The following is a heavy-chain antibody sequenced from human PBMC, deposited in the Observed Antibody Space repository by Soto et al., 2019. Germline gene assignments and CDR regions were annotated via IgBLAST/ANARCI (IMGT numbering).Heavy chain of an antibody. CDR1: GFTFDDYA. Sequence: GGSLRLSCAASGFTFDDYAMHWVRQAPGKGLEWVSGISWNSGSIGYADSVKGRFTISRDNAKNSLYLQMNSLRAEDTALYYCAKGGVGYYYYYMDGWGKGTTVTVSS. CDR3: AKGGVGYYYYYMDG. CDR2: ISWNSGSI. D-gene: IGHD2-15*01. V-gene: IGHV3-9*01. J-gene: IGHJ6*03.